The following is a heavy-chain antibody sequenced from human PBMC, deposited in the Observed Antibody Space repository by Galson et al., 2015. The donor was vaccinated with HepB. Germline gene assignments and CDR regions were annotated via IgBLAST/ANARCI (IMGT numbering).Heavy chain of an antibody. CDR3: AVSSSWYGAYYYYYYMDV. CDR2: INAGNGNT. CDR1: GYTFTSYA. Sequence: SVKVSCKASGYTFTSYAMHWVRQAPGQRLEWMGWINAGNGNTKYSQKFQGRVTITGDTSASTAYMELSSLRSEDTAVYYCAVSSSWYGAYYYYYYMDVWGKGTTVTVSS. V-gene: IGHV1-3*01. D-gene: IGHD6-13*01. J-gene: IGHJ6*03.